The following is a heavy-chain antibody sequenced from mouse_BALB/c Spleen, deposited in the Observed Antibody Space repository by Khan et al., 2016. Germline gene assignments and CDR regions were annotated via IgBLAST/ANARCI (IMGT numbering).Heavy chain of an antibody. V-gene: IGHV2-9*02. Sequence: QVQLKESGPGLVAPSQSLSITCTVSGFSLTNSGVHWVRQPPRKGLDWLGVIWAGGSTDYNSALMSRLSITRDTTQNQGFLKMNSLQADDTARYYCARDDQDFDAWFASWGQGTLVTVSA. CDR2: IWAGGST. CDR1: GFSLTNSG. CDR3: ARDDQDFDAWFAS. J-gene: IGHJ3*01.